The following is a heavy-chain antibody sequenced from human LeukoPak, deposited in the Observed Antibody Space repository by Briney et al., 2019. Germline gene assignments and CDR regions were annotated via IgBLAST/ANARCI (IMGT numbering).Heavy chain of an antibody. CDR3: ARRHWNDNYGMDV. CDR2: IYYSGST. Sequence: SETLSLTCTVSGGSISSYYWSWIRQPPGKGLEWIGYIYYSGSTNYNPSLKSRVTISVDTSENQFSLKLSSVTAADTAVYYCARRHWNDNYGMDVWGQGTTVTVSS. V-gene: IGHV4-59*08. CDR1: GGSISSYY. D-gene: IGHD1-1*01. J-gene: IGHJ6*01.